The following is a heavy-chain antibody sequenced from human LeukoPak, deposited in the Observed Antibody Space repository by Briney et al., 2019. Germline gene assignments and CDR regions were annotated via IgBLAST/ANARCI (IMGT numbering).Heavy chain of an antibody. V-gene: IGHV3-74*01. D-gene: IGHD3-10*01. CDR1: GFTFSSYW. CDR2: INSDGSST. CDR3: VRDRHYIGNREVRFPY. J-gene: IGHJ4*02. Sequence: GGSLRLSCAASGFTFSSYWMHWVRQAPGKGVVWVSRINSDGSSTSFADSVKGRFTISRDNAKNSLDLQMNSLRVEDTAVYYCVRDRHYIGNREVRFPYWGQGALVTVSS.